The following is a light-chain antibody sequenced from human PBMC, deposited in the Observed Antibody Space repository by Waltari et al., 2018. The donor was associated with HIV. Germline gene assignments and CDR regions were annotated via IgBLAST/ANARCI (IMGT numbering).Light chain of an antibody. J-gene: IGKJ5*01. V-gene: IGKV1-39*01. CDR2: AAS. Sequence: DIQLTQSPSSLSASVGGRVTITRRASQSTITYLNWYQPEHAKAAKHLTHAASRLQRRVPSRFSGSRSGTDFTLTISSRQPEDFATYYCLQKYSTLSRSFGQGTRLEVK. CDR3: LQKYSTLSRS. CDR1: QSTITY.